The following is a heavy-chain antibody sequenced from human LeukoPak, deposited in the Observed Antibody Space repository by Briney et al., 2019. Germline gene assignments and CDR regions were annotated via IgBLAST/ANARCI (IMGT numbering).Heavy chain of an antibody. D-gene: IGHD2-21*02. Sequence: GGSLRLSCAASGFTFSSYAMSWVRQAPGKGLEWVSAISGSGGSTYYADSVKGRFTISRDNSKNTLYLQMNSLRDEDTAVYYCARLCAGGGDCYSGDYWGQGTLVTVSS. CDR2: ISGSGGST. V-gene: IGHV3-23*01. CDR3: ARLCAGGGDCYSGDY. CDR1: GFTFSSYA. J-gene: IGHJ4*02.